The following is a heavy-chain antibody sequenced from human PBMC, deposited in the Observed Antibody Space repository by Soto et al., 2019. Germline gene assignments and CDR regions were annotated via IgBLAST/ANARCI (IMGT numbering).Heavy chain of an antibody. Sequence: GASVKVSCKASGYTFTGYYMHWVRQAPGQGLEWMGWINPNSGGTNYAQKFQCRVTMTRDTSISTAYMELSRLGSDDTAVYYCARGHSRSGAGGYWGQGTLVTVSS. CDR3: ARGHSRSGAGGY. CDR2: INPNSGGT. J-gene: IGHJ4*02. D-gene: IGHD6-13*01. V-gene: IGHV1-2*02. CDR1: GYTFTGYY.